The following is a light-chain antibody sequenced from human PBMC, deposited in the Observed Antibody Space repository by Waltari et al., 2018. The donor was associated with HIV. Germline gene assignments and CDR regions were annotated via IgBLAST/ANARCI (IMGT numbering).Light chain of an antibody. CDR1: QSLMHSIGYNY. CDR2: LGS. J-gene: IGKJ1*01. Sequence: DIVMTQSPLSLPVTPGEPASISCRSSQSLMHSIGYNYGDWYLQKPGQSPQVLIYLGSNRASGVPDRFSGSVSGTDFTLKISRVEPEDVGVYYCMQTLQTPWTFGQGTKVEIK. V-gene: IGKV2-28*01. CDR3: MQTLQTPWT.